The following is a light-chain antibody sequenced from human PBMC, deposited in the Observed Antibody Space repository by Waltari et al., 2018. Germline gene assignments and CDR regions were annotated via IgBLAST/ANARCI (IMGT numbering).Light chain of an antibody. J-gene: IGLJ1*01. V-gene: IGLV3-19*01. CDR2: GKN. CDR3: KSRDTSGKQFV. Sequence: SSELTQDPAVSVALGQTVRITCQGDRLRSYFATWYQQKPGQAPVVVISGKNNQPAGIPALFSCSTSGNTASLTITGAQAEDEADYYCKSRDTSGKQFVFGGGTKVTVL. CDR1: RLRSYF.